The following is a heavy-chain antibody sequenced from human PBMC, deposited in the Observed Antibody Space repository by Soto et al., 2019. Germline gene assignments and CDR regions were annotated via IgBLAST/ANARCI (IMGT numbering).Heavy chain of an antibody. CDR2: IYYSGST. Sequence: LSLTCTVSGGSISSYYWSWIRQPPGKGLEWIGYIYYSGSTNYNPSLKSRVTISVDTSKNQFSLKLSSVTAADTAVYYCARDSFYCTNGVCYPYGMDVWGQGTTVTVSS. D-gene: IGHD2-8*01. CDR3: ARDSFYCTNGVCYPYGMDV. V-gene: IGHV4-59*01. CDR1: GGSISSYY. J-gene: IGHJ6*02.